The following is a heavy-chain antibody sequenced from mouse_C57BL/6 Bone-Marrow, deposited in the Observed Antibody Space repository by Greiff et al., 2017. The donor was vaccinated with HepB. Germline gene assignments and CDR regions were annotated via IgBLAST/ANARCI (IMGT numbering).Heavy chain of an antibody. CDR2: LDPSDSYT. J-gene: IGHJ2*01. Sequence: QVQLQQPGAELVMPGASVKLSCKASGYTFTSYWMHWVKQRPGQGLEWIGELDPSDSYTNYNQKFKGKSTLTVDKSSSTAYMQLSSLTSEDSAVYYCAKGLLRHYFDYWGQGTTLTVSS. V-gene: IGHV1-69*01. CDR1: GYTFTSYW. D-gene: IGHD2-3*01. CDR3: AKGLLRHYFDY.